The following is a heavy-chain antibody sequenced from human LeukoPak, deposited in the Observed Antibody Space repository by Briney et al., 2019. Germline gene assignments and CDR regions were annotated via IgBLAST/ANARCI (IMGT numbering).Heavy chain of an antibody. CDR1: GYTFTGYY. CDR2: INPNSGGT. D-gene: IGHD1-26*01. J-gene: IGHJ4*02. Sequence: ASVKVSCKASGYTFTGYYMHWVRQAPGQGLEWMGWINPNSGGTNYAQKFQGRVTMTRDTSISTAYMELRSLRSDDTAVYYCARSLVGGTREFDYWGQGTLVTVSS. CDR3: ARSLVGGTREFDY. V-gene: IGHV1-2*02.